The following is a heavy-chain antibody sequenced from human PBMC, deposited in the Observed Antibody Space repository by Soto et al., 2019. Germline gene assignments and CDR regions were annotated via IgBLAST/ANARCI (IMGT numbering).Heavy chain of an antibody. CDR2: ISGSGATT. Sequence: VQLLESGGGLVQPGGSLRLSCAASGFTFDTYAISWVRQAPGRGLEWVSAISGSGATTYYADAVKGRFTISRDNSKNTLYLHIGSLRVDDTAIYYWSTGTASYYFDSWGQGAPVTVSS. J-gene: IGHJ4*02. CDR3: STGTASYYFDS. CDR1: GFTFDTYA. V-gene: IGHV3-23*01.